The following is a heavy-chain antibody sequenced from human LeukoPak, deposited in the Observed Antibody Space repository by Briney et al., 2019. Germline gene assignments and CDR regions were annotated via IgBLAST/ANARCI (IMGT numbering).Heavy chain of an antibody. D-gene: IGHD2-2*01. CDR2: INHSGST. CDR1: GGSFSGYY. Sequence: SETLSLTCAVYGGSFSGYYWSWIRQPPGKGLEWIGEINHSGSTNYNPSLKSRVTISVDTSKNQFSLKLSSVTAADTAVYCCARGPHGVVVPAAMPNYYYYYMDVWGKGTTVTVSS. J-gene: IGHJ6*03. CDR3: ARGPHGVVVPAAMPNYYYYYMDV. V-gene: IGHV4-34*01.